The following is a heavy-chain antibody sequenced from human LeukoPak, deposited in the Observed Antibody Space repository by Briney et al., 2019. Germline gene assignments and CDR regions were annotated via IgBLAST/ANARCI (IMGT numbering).Heavy chain of an antibody. V-gene: IGHV3-23*01. CDR3: AKDRPLNWGYHFDY. D-gene: IGHD7-27*01. Sequence: GGSLRLSCAASGFTFSNYAMTWVRQAPGKGLEWVSSISASGGSTYYADTVKGRFTISRDTSKNTVYLQMNSLRAEDTAVYYCAKDRPLNWGYHFDYWGQGTLVTVSS. J-gene: IGHJ4*02. CDR1: GFTFSNYA. CDR2: ISASGGST.